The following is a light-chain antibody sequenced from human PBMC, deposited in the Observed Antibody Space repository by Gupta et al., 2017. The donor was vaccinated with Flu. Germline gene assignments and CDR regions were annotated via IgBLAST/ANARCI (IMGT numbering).Light chain of an antibody. CDR2: KAS. CDR3: QQYNSIRT. V-gene: IGKV1-5*03. CDR1: QSISSW. J-gene: IGKJ1*01. Sequence: DIQMTQSPSTLSASVGDRVTITCRASQSISSWLAWYQQKPGKAPKLLIYKASSLESGVPSRFSGSGSGTEFTLTISGLQPDDFATYYCQQYNSIRTFGQGTKVEIK.